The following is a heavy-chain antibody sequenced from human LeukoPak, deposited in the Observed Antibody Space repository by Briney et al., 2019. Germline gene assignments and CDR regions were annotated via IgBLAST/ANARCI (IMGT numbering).Heavy chain of an antibody. CDR1: GFTFSSYS. V-gene: IGHV3-21*01. Sequence: GGSLRLSCVASGFTFSSYSMNWVRQAPGRGLEWVSSIITVSTTYFQYADSVKCRFTISRDNAKNSLYLQMDSLRAEDTAVYYCAREKRGITTVTNPFDYWGQGTLVTVSS. CDR2: IITVSTTYF. CDR3: AREKRGITTVTNPFDY. D-gene: IGHD4-17*01. J-gene: IGHJ4*02.